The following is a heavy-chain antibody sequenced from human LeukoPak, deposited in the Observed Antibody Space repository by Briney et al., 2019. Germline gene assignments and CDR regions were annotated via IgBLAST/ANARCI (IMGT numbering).Heavy chain of an antibody. J-gene: IGHJ4*02. V-gene: IGHV3-66*04. Sequence: GGSLRLSCADSGFTVSSNYMRWVRQAPGKGLEWVSVIYSDGSTYYADSMKGRFTISRDNSKNTLYPQMSNLRAEDTAVYYCARQHPYYYSIDYWGQGTLVTVSS. D-gene: IGHD3-22*01. CDR2: IYSDGST. CDR3: ARQHPYYYSIDY. CDR1: GFTVSSNY.